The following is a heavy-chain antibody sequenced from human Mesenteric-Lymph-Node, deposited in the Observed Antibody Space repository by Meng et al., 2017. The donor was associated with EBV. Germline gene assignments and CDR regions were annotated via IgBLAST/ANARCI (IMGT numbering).Heavy chain of an antibody. Sequence: QRQGSGPGLGKPSGTLSLTCTVSGASITSNNWWTWVRQPPGKGLEWIGKIYHSGGTNYNPSLESRVTISVDKSTNQFSLRVSSVTAADTAVYYCARNVQSCSGSNCYHWFDPWGQGTLVTVSS. CDR3: ARNVQSCSGSNCYHWFDP. CDR2: IYHSGGT. D-gene: IGHD2-2*01. CDR1: GASITSNNW. J-gene: IGHJ5*02. V-gene: IGHV4-4*02.